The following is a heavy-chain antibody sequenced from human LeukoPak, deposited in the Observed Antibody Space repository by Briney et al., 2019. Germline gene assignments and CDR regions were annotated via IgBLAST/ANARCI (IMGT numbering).Heavy chain of an antibody. D-gene: IGHD2-15*01. V-gene: IGHV3-23*01. J-gene: IGHJ4*02. CDR3: AKGAVGRYCSGGSCYRYFDY. CDR2: ISGSGGST. Sequence: GGSLRLSCAASGFTFSSYAMSWARQAPGKGLEWVSAISGSGGSTYYADSVKGRFTISRDNSKNTLYLQMNSLRAEDTAVYYCAKGAVGRYCSGGSCYRYFDYWGQGTLVTVSS. CDR1: GFTFSSYA.